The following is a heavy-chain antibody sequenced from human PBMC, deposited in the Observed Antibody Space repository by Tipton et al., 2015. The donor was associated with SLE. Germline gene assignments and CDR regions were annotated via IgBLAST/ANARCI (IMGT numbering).Heavy chain of an antibody. Sequence: TLSLTCTASGGSISSSSYYWGWIRQPPGKGLEWIGSIFYSGSSYYNPSLKSRVTIYVDTSKNQFSLKLSPVTAADTAVYYCARQVTNRWHVVWFDPWGQGTLVTVSS. V-gene: IGHV4-39*01. CDR3: ARQVTNRWHVVWFDP. D-gene: IGHD2-15*01. CDR1: GGSISSSSYY. J-gene: IGHJ5*02. CDR2: IFYSGSS.